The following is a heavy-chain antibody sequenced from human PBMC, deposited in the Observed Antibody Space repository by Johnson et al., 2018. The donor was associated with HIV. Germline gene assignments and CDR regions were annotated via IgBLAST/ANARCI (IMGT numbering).Heavy chain of an antibody. V-gene: IGHV3-30-3*01. D-gene: IGHD3-22*01. Sequence: QVLLVESGGGLVQPGTSLRLACAASGFTFSSFAMHWVRQAPGKGLEWVAFISYDGTNKYFTDSVRGRFTISRDNSRNTLFLQMNSLRAEDTAMYFCVRRFYDSSAFDIWGQGTMVTVSS. CDR2: ISYDGTNK. CDR1: GFTFSSFA. J-gene: IGHJ3*02. CDR3: VRRFYDSSAFDI.